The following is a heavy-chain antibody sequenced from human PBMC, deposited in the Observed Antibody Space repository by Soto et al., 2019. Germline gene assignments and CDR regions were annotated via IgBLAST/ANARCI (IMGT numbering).Heavy chain of an antibody. CDR2: ISSSSSTI. Sequence: GGSLRLSCAASGFTFSSYSMNWVRQAPGKGLEWVSYISSSSSTIYYADSVKGRFTISRDNAKNSLYLQMNSLRDEDTAVYYCAREDSYGHMSYGMDVWGQGTTVTVSS. CDR3: AREDSYGHMSYGMDV. V-gene: IGHV3-48*02. D-gene: IGHD5-18*01. J-gene: IGHJ6*02. CDR1: GFTFSSYS.